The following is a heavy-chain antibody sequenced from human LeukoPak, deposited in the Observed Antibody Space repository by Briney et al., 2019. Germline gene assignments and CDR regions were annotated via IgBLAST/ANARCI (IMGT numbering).Heavy chain of an antibody. D-gene: IGHD3-10*01. CDR3: ARGEYGSGSYHIDY. V-gene: IGHV3-21*01. J-gene: IGHJ4*02. CDR2: ISSSSSYI. CDR1: GFTFSSYS. Sequence: GGSLRLSCAASGFTFSSYSMNWVRQAPGKGLEWVSFISSSSSYIYYADSVKGRFTISRDDAKNSLYLQMNSLRAEDTAVYYCARGEYGSGSYHIDYWGQGTLVTVSS.